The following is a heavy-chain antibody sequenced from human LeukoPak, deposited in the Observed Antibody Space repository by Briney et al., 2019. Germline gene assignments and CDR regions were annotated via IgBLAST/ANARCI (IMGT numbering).Heavy chain of an antibody. CDR1: GGSFSGYY. J-gene: IGHJ4*02. CDR2: INHSGST. V-gene: IGHV4-34*01. D-gene: IGHD3-22*01. CDR3: ARDQRTYYYDSSGFPFNY. Sequence: PSETLSLTCAVYGGSFSGYYWSWIRQPPGKGLEWIGEINHSGSTNYNPSLKSLVTISVDTSKNQFSLKLSSVTAADTAVYYCARDQRTYYYDSSGFPFNYWAREPWSPSPQ.